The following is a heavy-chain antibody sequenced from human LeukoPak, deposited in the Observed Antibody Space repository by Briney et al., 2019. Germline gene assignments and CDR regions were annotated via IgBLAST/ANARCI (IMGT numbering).Heavy chain of an antibody. CDR3: AVGVRGSGSYQIWGHAFDI. V-gene: IGHV1-69*13. Sequence: GASVKVSCKASGGTFSSYVISWVRQAPGQGLEWVGGIIPIFATADYAQKFQGRVTITADESTSTAYMELSSLRSEDTAVYYCAVGVRGSGSYQIWGHAFDIWGQGTMVTVSS. D-gene: IGHD3-10*01. CDR1: GGTFSSYV. J-gene: IGHJ3*02. CDR2: IIPIFATA.